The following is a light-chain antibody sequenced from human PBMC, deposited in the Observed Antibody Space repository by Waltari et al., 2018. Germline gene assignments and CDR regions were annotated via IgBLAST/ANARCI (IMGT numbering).Light chain of an antibody. CDR2: LGS. CDR3: MQGVQLPHT. J-gene: IGKJ3*01. CDR1: QSLMYSNGYNY. V-gene: IGKV2-28*01. Sequence: DIVVTQSPLSLPVTPGEPASISCKSSQSLMYSNGYNYLDWYLQKPGQSPPLLIYLGSNRASGVPDRFSGSGSGTDFTLKISRVEAEDVGVYYCMQGVQLPHTFGPGTKVEIK.